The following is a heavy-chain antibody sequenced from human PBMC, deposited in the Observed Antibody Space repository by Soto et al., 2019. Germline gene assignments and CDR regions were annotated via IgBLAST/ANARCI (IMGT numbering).Heavy chain of an antibody. Sequence: SETLSLTCTVSGGSISSSSYYWGWIRQPPGKGLEWIGSIYYSGSTYYNPSLKSRVTISVDMSKNQFSLKLSSVTAADTAVYYCARHGGSSPSYYGMDAWGQGTTVTVSS. D-gene: IGHD6-13*01. CDR2: IYYSGST. CDR3: ARHGGSSPSYYGMDA. J-gene: IGHJ6*02. CDR1: GGSISSSSYY. V-gene: IGHV4-39*01.